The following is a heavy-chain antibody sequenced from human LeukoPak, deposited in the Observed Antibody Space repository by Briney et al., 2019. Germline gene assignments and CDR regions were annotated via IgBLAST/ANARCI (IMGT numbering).Heavy chain of an antibody. V-gene: IGHV5-51*01. CDR2: IYPDNSDT. CDR1: GSNFPNYW. Sequence: PGASLKISCKGSGSNFPNYWIAWVRPLPGKGLEWMGIIYPDNSDTKYSPSFQGQVTISADKSITTAYVQWTSLKASDTAMYYCARLPTSNNRYRGGYYMDVWGKGTTVSVSS. CDR3: ARLPTSNNRYRGGYYMDV. D-gene: IGHD6-13*01. J-gene: IGHJ6*03.